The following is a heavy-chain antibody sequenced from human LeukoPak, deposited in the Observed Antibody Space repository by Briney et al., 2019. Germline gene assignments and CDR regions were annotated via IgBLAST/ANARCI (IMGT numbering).Heavy chain of an antibody. CDR1: GFTFSSYA. CDR2: ISGSGGST. CDR3: AKGKSGGSYSNLFATPWFDP. Sequence: PGGSLRLSCAASGFTFSSYAMSWVRQAPGKGLEWVSAISGSGGSTYYADSVKGRFTITRDNSKNTLYLQMNSLRAEDTAVYYCAKGKSGGSYSNLFATPWFDPWGQGTLVTVSS. V-gene: IGHV3-23*01. J-gene: IGHJ5*02. D-gene: IGHD2-15*01.